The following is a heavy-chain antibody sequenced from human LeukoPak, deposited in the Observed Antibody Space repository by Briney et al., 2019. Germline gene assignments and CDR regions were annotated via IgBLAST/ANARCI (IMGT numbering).Heavy chain of an antibody. CDR3: ARETSQKGAHYMDV. J-gene: IGHJ6*03. CDR2: IYYSGYT. CDR1: GGSISNY. V-gene: IGHV4-59*01. Sequence: SETLSFTCTVSGGSISNYWSWIRQPPGKGLKWIGNIYYSGYTTYSPSLRSRVTISVDTSKNQFSVKLSSVTAADTAVYYCARETSQKGAHYMDVWGKGTTITISS. D-gene: IGHD3-16*01.